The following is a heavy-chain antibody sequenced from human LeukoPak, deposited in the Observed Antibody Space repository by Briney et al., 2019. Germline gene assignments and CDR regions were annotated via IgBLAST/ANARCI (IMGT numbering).Heavy chain of an antibody. V-gene: IGHV4-59*02. Sequence: PSETLSLTCTVSGGSVSSYYWSWIWQPPGKGLEWIGYIYYSGRVNYNPSLKSRVTISVDTSKNQFFLKLSSVTAADTAVYYCARDSAVSGYYYYGMDVWGQGTTVTVSS. CDR1: GGSVSSYY. CDR2: IYYSGRV. CDR3: ARDSAVSGYYYYGMDV. J-gene: IGHJ6*02. D-gene: IGHD6-19*01.